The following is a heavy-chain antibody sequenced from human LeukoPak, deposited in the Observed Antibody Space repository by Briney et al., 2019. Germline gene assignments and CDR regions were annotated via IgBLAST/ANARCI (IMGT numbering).Heavy chain of an antibody. CDR3: ARGGSYYFDY. CDR1: GGSISSGGYS. V-gene: IGHV4-30-2*01. D-gene: IGHD3-10*01. Sequence: SQTLSLTCAVSGGSISSGGYSLSWIRQPPGKGLEWIGYIYHSGSTYYNPSLKSRVTISVDRSKNQFSLKLSSVTAADTAVYYCARGGSYYFDYWGQGALVTVSS. J-gene: IGHJ4*02. CDR2: IYHSGST.